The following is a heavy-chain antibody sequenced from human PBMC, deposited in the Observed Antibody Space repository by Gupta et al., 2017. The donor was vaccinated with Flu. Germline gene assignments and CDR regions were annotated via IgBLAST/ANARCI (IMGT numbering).Heavy chain of an antibody. J-gene: IGHJ4*02. CDR2: VYYSGRT. D-gene: IGHD1-26*01. V-gene: IGHV4-39*01. CDR3: ARREPWGDPSIDF. CDR1: GFSVGSTSYY. Sequence: SGFSVGSTSYYWVWIRQSPATGLEWIGHVYYSGRTYYNPSLRSRVSISIDTSKNQFSLNLTSVTAADTAVYFCARREPWGDPSIDFWGQGTLVTVSS.